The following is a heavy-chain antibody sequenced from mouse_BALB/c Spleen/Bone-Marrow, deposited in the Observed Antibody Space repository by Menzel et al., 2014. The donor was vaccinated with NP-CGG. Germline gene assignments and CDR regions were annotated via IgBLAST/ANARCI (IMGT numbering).Heavy chain of an antibody. CDR2: ISTYSGNT. J-gene: IGHJ4*01. V-gene: IGHV1-67*01. D-gene: IGHD1-1*01. Sequence: VKLVESGPELVRPGVSVKISCKGSGYTFTDYAMHWVKQSHAKSLEWIGVISTYSGNTNYNQKFKGKATMTVDKSSSTAYVELARLTSEDSAIYYCARGSSPYYYAMDYWGQGTSVTVSS. CDR3: ARGSSPYYYAMDY. CDR1: GYTFTDYA.